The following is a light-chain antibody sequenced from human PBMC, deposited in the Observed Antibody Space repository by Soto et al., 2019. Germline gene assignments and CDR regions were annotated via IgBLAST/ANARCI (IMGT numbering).Light chain of an antibody. CDR1: SSDVGRYNY. V-gene: IGLV2-14*01. CDR2: EVT. CDR3: TSYTTRNTWV. J-gene: IGLJ3*02. Sequence: QSALTQPASVSGSPGQSITISCTGTSSDVGRYNYVSWFQHHPGKAPKVMIYEVTNRPSGVSIRFSGSKSGYTASLTISGLQAEDEADYYCTSYTTRNTWVFGGGNKLTVL.